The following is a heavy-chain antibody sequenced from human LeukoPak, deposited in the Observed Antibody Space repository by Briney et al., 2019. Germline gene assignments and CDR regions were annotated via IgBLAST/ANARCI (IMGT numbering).Heavy chain of an antibody. CDR1: GGSISSGGYY. CDR2: IYHSGST. V-gene: IGHV4-30-2*01. J-gene: IGHJ5*02. CDR3: ARDPSYCSSTSCLGT. Sequence: PSQTLSLTCTVSGGSISSGGYYWSWIRQPPGKGLEWIGYIYHSGSTYYNPSLKSRVTISVDRSKNQFSLKLSSVTAADTAVYYCARDPSYCSSTSCLGTWGQGTLVTVSS. D-gene: IGHD2-2*01.